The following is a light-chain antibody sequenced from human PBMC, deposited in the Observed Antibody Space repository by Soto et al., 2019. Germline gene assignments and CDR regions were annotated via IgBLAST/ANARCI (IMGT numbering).Light chain of an antibody. CDR3: NSYTSSNTYV. Sequence: QSVLTQPPSVSGSPGQSVTISCTGTSSDVGSYNRVSWYQQPPGTAPKLMIYEVNNRPSGVPDRFSGSKSGNTASLTITGLQAEDEDEYYCNSYTSSNTYVFGTGTKLTVL. J-gene: IGLJ1*01. CDR2: EVN. V-gene: IGLV2-18*02. CDR1: SSDVGSYNR.